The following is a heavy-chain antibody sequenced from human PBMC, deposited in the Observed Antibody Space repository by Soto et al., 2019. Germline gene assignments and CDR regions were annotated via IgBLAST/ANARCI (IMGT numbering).Heavy chain of an antibody. Sequence: QVQLVESGGGVVQPGRSLRLSCAASGFTFSSYGMHWVRQAPGKGLEWVAVIWYDGSNKYYADSVKGRFTISRDNSKNALYLQMNSLRAEDSAGYYCAGGQLDVDYWGQGTLVTVSS. D-gene: IGHD3-3*01. CDR3: AGGQLDVDY. J-gene: IGHJ4*02. CDR2: IWYDGSNK. V-gene: IGHV3-33*01. CDR1: GFTFSSYG.